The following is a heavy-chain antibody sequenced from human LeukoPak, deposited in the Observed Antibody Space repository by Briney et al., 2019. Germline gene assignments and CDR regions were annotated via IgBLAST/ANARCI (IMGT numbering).Heavy chain of an antibody. D-gene: IGHD4-17*01. CDR3: VREIKYGDPTTFYYYYGMDV. CDR1: GGTFSSYA. Sequence: SVKVSCKASGGTFSSYAISWVRQAPGQGLEWMGRIIPILGIANYAQKFQGRVTITADKSTSTAYMELSSLRSEDTAVYYCVREIKYGDPTTFYYYYGMDVWGQGTTVTVSS. J-gene: IGHJ6*02. V-gene: IGHV1-69*04. CDR2: IIPILGIA.